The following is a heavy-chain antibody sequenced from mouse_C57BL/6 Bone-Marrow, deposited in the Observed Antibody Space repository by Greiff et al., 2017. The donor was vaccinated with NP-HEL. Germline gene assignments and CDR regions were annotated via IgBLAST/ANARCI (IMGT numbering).Heavy chain of an antibody. CDR2: IYPGDGDT. V-gene: IGHV1-82*01. Sequence: VKLVESGPELVKPGASVKISCKASGYAFSSSWMNWVKQRPGKGLEWIGRIYPGDGDTNYNGKFKGKATLTADKSSSTAYMQLSSLTSEDSAVYFCARLGCYYGSSYVGYFDVWGTGTTVTVSS. J-gene: IGHJ1*03. D-gene: IGHD1-1*01. CDR1: GYAFSSSW. CDR3: ARLGCYYGSSYVGYFDV.